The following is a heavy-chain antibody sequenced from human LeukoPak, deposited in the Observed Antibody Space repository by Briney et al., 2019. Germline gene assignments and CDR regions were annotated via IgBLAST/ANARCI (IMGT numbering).Heavy chain of an antibody. D-gene: IGHD2-2*02. Sequence: GGSLRLSCAASRFTFSSYAMSWVRQAPGKGLEWVSAISGSGGSTYYADSVKGRFTISRDNAKNSLYLQMNSLRVEDTAVYYCARGPDCTSTSCYRAGGYWGQGTQVTVSS. CDR3: ARGPDCTSTSCYRAGGY. J-gene: IGHJ4*02. CDR2: ISGSGGST. V-gene: IGHV3-23*01. CDR1: RFTFSSYA.